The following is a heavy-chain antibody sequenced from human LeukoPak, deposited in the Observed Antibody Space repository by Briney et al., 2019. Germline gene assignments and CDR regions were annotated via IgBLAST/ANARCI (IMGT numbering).Heavy chain of an antibody. V-gene: IGHV3-15*04. CDR1: GFTFSDAW. CDR2: IESRTDGGTT. J-gene: IGHJ4*02. CDR3: TTYGSGRKFDY. Sequence: GGSLRLSCAASGFTFSDAWMSWVRQIPGKGLEWVGRIESRTDGGTTDYGAPVKGRFTISRDDSTNTLYLQMNSLKSEDTAVYYCTTYGSGRKFDYWGQGILVTVSS. D-gene: IGHD3-10*01.